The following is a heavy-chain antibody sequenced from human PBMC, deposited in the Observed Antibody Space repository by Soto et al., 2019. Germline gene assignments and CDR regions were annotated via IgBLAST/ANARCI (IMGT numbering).Heavy chain of an antibody. Sequence: GGSLRLPCAASGFTFSSYAMSWVRQAPGKGLEWVSAISGSGGSTYYADSVKGRFTISRDNSKNTLYLQMNSLRAEDTAVYYCAKDLGLYSSSNGWYFDYWGQGTLVTVSS. D-gene: IGHD6-6*01. CDR2: ISGSGGST. V-gene: IGHV3-23*01. J-gene: IGHJ4*02. CDR1: GFTFSSYA. CDR3: AKDLGLYSSSNGWYFDY.